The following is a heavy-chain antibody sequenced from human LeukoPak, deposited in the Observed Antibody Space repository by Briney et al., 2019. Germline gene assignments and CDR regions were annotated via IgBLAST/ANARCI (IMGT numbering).Heavy chain of an antibody. J-gene: IGHJ5*02. Sequence: PSETLSLTCAVYGGSFSGYYWSWIRQPPGKGPEWIGEINHSGSTNYNPSLKSRVTISVDTSKNQFSLQLNSVTPEDTAVYYCARSLERVAGTWNWFDPWGQGTLVTVSS. CDR1: GGSFSGYY. V-gene: IGHV4-34*01. CDR3: ARSLERVAGTWNWFDP. D-gene: IGHD6-19*01. CDR2: INHSGST.